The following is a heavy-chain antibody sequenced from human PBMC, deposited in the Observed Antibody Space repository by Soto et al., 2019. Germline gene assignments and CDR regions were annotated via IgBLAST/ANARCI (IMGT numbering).Heavy chain of an antibody. CDR3: ARAHGGSYYDDAFDI. J-gene: IGHJ3*02. Sequence: SETLSLTCTVSGGSISSGGYYWSWIRQHPGKGLEWIGYIYYSGSTYYNPSLKSRVTISVDTSKNQFSLKLSSVTAADTAVYYCARAHGGSYYDDAFDIWGQGTMVTVSS. D-gene: IGHD1-26*01. V-gene: IGHV4-31*03. CDR2: IYYSGST. CDR1: GGSISSGGYY.